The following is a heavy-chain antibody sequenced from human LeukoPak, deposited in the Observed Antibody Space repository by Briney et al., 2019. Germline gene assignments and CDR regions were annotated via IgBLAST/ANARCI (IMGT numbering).Heavy chain of an antibody. D-gene: IGHD3-10*01. CDR3: ARERTKVRAGATYFYNFMDV. V-gene: IGHV3-23*01. J-gene: IGHJ6*03. CDR2: ISGSGGST. Sequence: HPGGSLRLSCVASGFTFSSYSMNWVRQAPGKGLEWVSGISGSGGSTYYADSVNGRFTITRDNSKNTLYLQMNGLRVEDTAVYYCARERTKVRAGATYFYNFMDVWGKGTTVTISS. CDR1: GFTFSSYS.